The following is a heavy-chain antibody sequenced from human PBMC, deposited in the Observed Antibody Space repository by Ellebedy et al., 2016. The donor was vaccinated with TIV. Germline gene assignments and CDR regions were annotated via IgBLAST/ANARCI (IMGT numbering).Heavy chain of an antibody. CDR2: INHSGST. J-gene: IGHJ3*02. V-gene: IGHV4-34*01. CDR3: ARVKAPNDAFDI. CDR1: GGSFSGYY. Sequence: MPSDTLSLTCAVYGGSFSGYYWSWIRQPPGKGLEWIGEINHSGSTNYNPSLKSRVTISVDTSKNQFSLKLSSVTAADTAVYYCARVKAPNDAFDIWGQGTMVTVSS.